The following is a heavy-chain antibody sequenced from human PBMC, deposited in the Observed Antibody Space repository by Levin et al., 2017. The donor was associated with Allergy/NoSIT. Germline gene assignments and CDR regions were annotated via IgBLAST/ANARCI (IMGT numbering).Heavy chain of an antibody. CDR3: ARTSYSSGLLII. D-gene: IGHD6-19*01. CDR2: IYYSGST. CDR1: GGSISSYY. J-gene: IGHJ3*02. Sequence: PSETLSLTCTVSGGSISSYYWSWIRQPPGKGLEWIGYIYYSGSTNYNPSLKSRVTISVDTSKNQFSLKLSSVTAADTAVYYCARTSYSSGLLIIWGQGTMVTVSS. V-gene: IGHV4-59*08.